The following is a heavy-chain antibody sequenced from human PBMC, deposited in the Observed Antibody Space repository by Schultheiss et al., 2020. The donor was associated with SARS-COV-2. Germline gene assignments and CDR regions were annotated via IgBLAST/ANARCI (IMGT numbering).Heavy chain of an antibody. D-gene: IGHD3-9*01. CDR2: IYYSGST. J-gene: IGHJ6*02. CDR1: GGSISSYY. V-gene: IGHV4-59*01. CDR3: AKDLRRITIFSGSYYGMDV. Sequence: SQTLSLTCTVSGGSISSYYWSWIRQPPGKGLEWIGSIYYSGSTYYNPSLKSRVTTSLDTSKSQFSLKLSSVTAADTAVYYCAKDLRRITIFSGSYYGMDVWGQGTTVTVSS.